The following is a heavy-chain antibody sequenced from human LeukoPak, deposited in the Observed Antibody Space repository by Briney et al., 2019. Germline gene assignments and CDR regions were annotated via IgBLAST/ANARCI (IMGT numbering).Heavy chain of an antibody. J-gene: IGHJ4*02. V-gene: IGHV3-23*01. D-gene: IGHD4-11*01. CDR1: EFTFSSYA. Sequence: RGSLRLSCAASEFTFSSYAMSWVRQAPGKGLEWVSAISGSGGSTYYADSVKGRFTISRDNSKNTLYLQMNSLRAEDTAVYYCAKGGLQTLFYWGQGTLVTVSS. CDR2: ISGSGGST. CDR3: AKGGLQTLFY.